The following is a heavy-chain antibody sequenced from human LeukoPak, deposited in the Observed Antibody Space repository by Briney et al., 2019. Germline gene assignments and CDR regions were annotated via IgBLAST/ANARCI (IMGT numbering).Heavy chain of an antibody. Sequence: SETLSLTCTVSGGSISDSSYYWGWIRQPPGKGLEWIGSIYYSGRTYYNPSLKSQITISVDTSKNQFSLKLSSVTAADTAVYYCARVSWFPGTSYYMDVWDKGTTVTVSS. CDR1: GGSISDSSYY. CDR2: IYYSGRT. J-gene: IGHJ6*03. D-gene: IGHD1-1*01. CDR3: ARVSWFPGTSYYMDV. V-gene: IGHV4-39*01.